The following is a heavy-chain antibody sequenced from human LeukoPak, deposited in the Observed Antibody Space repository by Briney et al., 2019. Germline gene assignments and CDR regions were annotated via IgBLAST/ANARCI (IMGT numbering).Heavy chain of an antibody. CDR3: AKRPDCSTTNCFRFEY. CDR1: GFTFSTYA. J-gene: IGHJ4*02. V-gene: IGHV3-23*01. D-gene: IGHD2-2*01. CDR2: INGDGGST. Sequence: GGSLRLSCAASGFTFSTYAMSWARQAPGQGLEWVSSINGDGGSTYYAESVKGRFTVSRDNSKNTLYLQMDSLRAEDTAVYYCAKRPDCSTTNCFRFEYWGQGTLVTVSS.